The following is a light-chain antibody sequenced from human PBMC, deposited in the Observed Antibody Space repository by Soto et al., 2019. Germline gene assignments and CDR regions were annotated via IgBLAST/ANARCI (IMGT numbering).Light chain of an antibody. CDR3: QQYNSYWT. CDR1: QDISNY. Sequence: DIQMTQSPSSLSASVGDRVTITCQASQDISNYLNWYQQKPGKAPKLLIYDASNLETGVPSRFSGSGSGTDFTFTISSLQPDDFATYYCQQYNSYWTFGQGTKVEMK. V-gene: IGKV1-33*01. J-gene: IGKJ1*01. CDR2: DAS.